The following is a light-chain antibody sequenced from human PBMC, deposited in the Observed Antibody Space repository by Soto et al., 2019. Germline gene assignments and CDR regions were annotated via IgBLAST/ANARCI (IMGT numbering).Light chain of an antibody. Sequence: EIVMTPSPGTLSVSPVESATLSCRASQSVRSNLAWYQQKPGQAPRLLIYGASTRATGIPARFSGSGSGTEFTLTISSLQSEDFAVYYCHQYNMWPPLIFGGGTKVDIK. CDR1: QSVRSN. CDR2: GAS. CDR3: HQYNMWPPLI. J-gene: IGKJ4*01. V-gene: IGKV3-15*01.